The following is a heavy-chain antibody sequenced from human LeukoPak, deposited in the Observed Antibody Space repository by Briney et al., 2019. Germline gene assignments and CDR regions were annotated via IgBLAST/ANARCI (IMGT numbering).Heavy chain of an antibody. CDR2: ISSGGGYI. D-gene: IGHD2-2*01. J-gene: IGHJ3*02. Sequence: PGGSLRLSCAASGFTFSSYWMSWVRQAPGKGLEWVSSISSGGGYIYYADSLEGRFTISRDNAKNSLYLQLNSLRAEDTAVYYCAKGWCSSTSCPKMGGDAFDIWGQGTMVTVSS. CDR1: GFTFSSYW. V-gene: IGHV3-21*01. CDR3: AKGWCSSTSCPKMGGDAFDI.